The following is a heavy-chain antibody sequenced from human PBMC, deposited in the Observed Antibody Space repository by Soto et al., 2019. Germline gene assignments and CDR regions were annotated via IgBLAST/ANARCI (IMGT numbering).Heavy chain of an antibody. CDR2: IIPIFGTA. J-gene: IGHJ6*02. CDR3: ARDRSGRYYYYGMDV. D-gene: IGHD5-12*01. Sequence: SVKVSWKASGGTFSSDSISWAPQNPGQGLEWMGGIIPIFGTANYAQKFQGRVTITADESTSTAYMELGSLRSEDTAVYYCARDRSGRYYYYGMDVWGQGTTVTVSS. V-gene: IGHV1-69*13. CDR1: GGTFSSDS.